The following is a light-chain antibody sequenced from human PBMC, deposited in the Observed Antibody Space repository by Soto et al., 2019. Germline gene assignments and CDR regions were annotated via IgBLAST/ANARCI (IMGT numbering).Light chain of an antibody. V-gene: IGKV3-20*01. Sequence: IVMTQSPAPLSVSPGERVTLSCMSSQSVSSSYLAWYQQKSGQAPRLIIYGASSRATGIPDRFSGSWSGTDCTLTISRLEPEDVSVYYCQQYGSSPPTFGQGTKVDI. CDR3: QQYGSSPPT. J-gene: IGKJ1*01. CDR1: QSVSSSY. CDR2: GAS.